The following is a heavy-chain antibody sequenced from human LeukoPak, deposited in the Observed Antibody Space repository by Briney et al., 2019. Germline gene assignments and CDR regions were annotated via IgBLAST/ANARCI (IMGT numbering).Heavy chain of an antibody. J-gene: IGHJ3*01. CDR3: ATNGLRGDHVQPDDTFDV. CDR2: FDPENVDM. V-gene: IGHV1-24*01. Sequence: ASVNVSSPVSGHTLTELAIHWVRPAPGKGLEWVGGFDPENVDMGYAQNFQGRVSVTEDTSTDTAYMQLSSLRSGDTAVYYCATNGLRGDHVQPDDTFDVWGQGTMVTVSA. CDR1: GHTLTELA. D-gene: IGHD1-1*01.